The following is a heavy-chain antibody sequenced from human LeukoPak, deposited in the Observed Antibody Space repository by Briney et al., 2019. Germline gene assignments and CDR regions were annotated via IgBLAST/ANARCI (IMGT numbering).Heavy chain of an antibody. CDR1: GGSISSTSYY. D-gene: IGHD3-10*01. Sequence: ASETLSLTCTVSGGSISSTSYYGGWIRQPPGKGLEWIGSSYYRGPTYYNPSLKSRVTISVDTSKNQLSLQLSSVTAADTAVYYCARLPYYGSGSPHDASDIWGQGTMVTVSS. CDR2: SYYRGPT. CDR3: ARLPYYGSGSPHDASDI. V-gene: IGHV4-39*01. J-gene: IGHJ3*02.